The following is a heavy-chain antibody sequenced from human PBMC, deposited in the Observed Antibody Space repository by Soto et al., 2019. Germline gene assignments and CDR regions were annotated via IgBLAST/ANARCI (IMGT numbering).Heavy chain of an antibody. CDR2: INGGNGKT. D-gene: IGHD6-13*01. CDR3: ARELAAPGTSFDY. Sequence: ASVKVSCKASGFNLTPYSMHWVRQAPGQRLEWMAWINGGNGKTEYSQKFQGRVTISRDTSASTVYMELSSLTSEDTAVYYCARELAAPGTSFDYWGQGALVTVSS. J-gene: IGHJ4*02. CDR1: GFNLTPYS. V-gene: IGHV1-3*01.